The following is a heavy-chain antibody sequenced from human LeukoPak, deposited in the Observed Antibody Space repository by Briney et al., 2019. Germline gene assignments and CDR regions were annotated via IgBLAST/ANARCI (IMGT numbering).Heavy chain of an antibody. CDR1: GYTFTSYY. V-gene: IGHV1-46*01. D-gene: IGHD5-12*01. Sequence: ASVKVSCKASGYTFTSYYMHWVRQAPGQGLEWMGIINPSGGSTSYAQKFQGRVTMTRDMSTSTVYMELSSLRSEDTAVYYCARGLLLRRGYSGYGGGYWGQGTLVTVSS. J-gene: IGHJ4*02. CDR3: ARGLLLRRGYSGYGGGY. CDR2: INPSGGST.